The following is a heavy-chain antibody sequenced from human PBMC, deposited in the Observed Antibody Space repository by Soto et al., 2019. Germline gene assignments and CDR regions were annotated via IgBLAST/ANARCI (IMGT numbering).Heavy chain of an antibody. J-gene: IGHJ4*02. Sequence: SETLSLTCTVSGGSISSGGYYWSWIRQHPGKGLEWIGYIYYSGSTYYNPSLKSRVTISVDTSKNQFSLKLSSVTAADTAVYYCAGGTYYDFLAKGFYFDYWGQGTLVTISS. CDR2: IYYSGST. CDR1: GGSISSGGYY. CDR3: AGGTYYDFLAKGFYFDY. V-gene: IGHV4-31*03. D-gene: IGHD3-3*01.